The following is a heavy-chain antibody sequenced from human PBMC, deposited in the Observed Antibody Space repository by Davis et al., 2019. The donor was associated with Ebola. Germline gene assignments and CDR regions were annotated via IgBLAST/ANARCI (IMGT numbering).Heavy chain of an antibody. V-gene: IGHV3-73*01. CDR1: GFTFSGSA. D-gene: IGHD3-22*01. J-gene: IGHJ6*02. Sequence: GGSLRLSCAASGFTFSGSAMHWVRQASGKGLEWVGRIRSKANSYATAYAASVKGRFTISRDDSKNTAYLQMNSLKTEDTAVYYCPPAGGSSGYYYYYYGMDVWGQGTTVTVSS. CDR2: IRSKANSYAT. CDR3: PPAGGSSGYYYYYYGMDV.